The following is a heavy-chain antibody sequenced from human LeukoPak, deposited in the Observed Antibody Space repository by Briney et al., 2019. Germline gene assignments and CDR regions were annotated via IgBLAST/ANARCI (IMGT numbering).Heavy chain of an antibody. D-gene: IGHD3-16*01. V-gene: IGHV4-34*01. CDR3: ARGSDYDYVWGSYPFDY. CDR2: INHSGST. Sequence: SETLSLTCAVYIDSFTNYYWNWIRQPPGKGLEWIGEINHSGSTNYNPSLKSRVTISVDTSKNQFSLKLSSVTAADTAVYHCARGSDYDYVWGSYPFDYWGQGTLVTVSS. CDR1: IDSFTNYY. J-gene: IGHJ4*02.